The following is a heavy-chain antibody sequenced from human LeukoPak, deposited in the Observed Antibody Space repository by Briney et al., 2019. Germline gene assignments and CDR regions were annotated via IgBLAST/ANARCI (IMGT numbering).Heavy chain of an antibody. D-gene: IGHD6-25*01. V-gene: IGHV3-7*04. J-gene: IGHJ4*02. CDR1: EFTFSNYA. Sequence: GGSLRLSCVTSEFTFSNYAMNWVRQAPGKGLEWVATMNQDGSDIYYVGAVKGRFTISRDNAKNSLFLQMNSLIDDDTALYYCARGGGRLDNWGQGTLVTVSS. CDR2: MNQDGSDI. CDR3: ARGGGRLDN.